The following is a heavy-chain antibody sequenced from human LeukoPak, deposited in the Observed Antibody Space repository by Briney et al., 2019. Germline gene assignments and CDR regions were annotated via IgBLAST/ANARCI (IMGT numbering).Heavy chain of an antibody. CDR2: INPNSGGT. V-gene: IGHV1-2*02. J-gene: IGHJ4*02. CDR1: GYTFTGYY. Sequence: ASVKVSCKASGYTFTGYYMHWVRQAPGQGLEWMGWINPNSGGTNYAQKFQGRVTMTRDTSISTAYTELSRLRSGDTAVYYCARDFDYGDYLGLFFDYWGQGTLVTVSS. CDR3: ARDFDYGDYLGLFFDY. D-gene: IGHD4-17*01.